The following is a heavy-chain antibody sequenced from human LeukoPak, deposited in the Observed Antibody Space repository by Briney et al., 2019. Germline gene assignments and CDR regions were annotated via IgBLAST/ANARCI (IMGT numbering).Heavy chain of an antibody. Sequence: SQTLSLTCAISGDSVSSNNAAWNWIRQSPSRGLEWLGRTKYRSKWYSEYAVSVKSRIVIGPDTTKNQFSLQLNSVTPEDTAVYYCARDHNYGMDVWGQGTTVTVSS. CDR3: ARDHNYGMDV. CDR1: GDSVSSNNAA. V-gene: IGHV6-1*01. CDR2: TKYRSKWYS. J-gene: IGHJ6*02.